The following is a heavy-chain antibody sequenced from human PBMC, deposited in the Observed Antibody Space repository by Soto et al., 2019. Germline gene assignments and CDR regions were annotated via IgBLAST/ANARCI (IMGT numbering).Heavy chain of an antibody. Sequence: QVQLVQSGAEVRKPGASVKVSCKASGYTFTSYGISWVRQAPGHGLEWMGWISAYNGNTNYAQKLQGRVTMTTHTATSTAYMELRGLRSDDTAVYYCARDEDIRIGRYYGMDVWGQGTTVTVSS. J-gene: IGHJ6*02. D-gene: IGHD3-10*01. V-gene: IGHV1-18*01. CDR1: GYTFTSYG. CDR3: ARDEDIRIGRYYGMDV. CDR2: ISAYNGNT.